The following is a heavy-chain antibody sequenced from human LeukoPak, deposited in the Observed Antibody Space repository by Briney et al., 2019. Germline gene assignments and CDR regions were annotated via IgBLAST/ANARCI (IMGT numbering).Heavy chain of an antibody. J-gene: IGHJ5*02. CDR1: GGSVSSGISY. V-gene: IGHV4-61*01. Sequence: PSETLSLTCSVSGGSVSSGISYWSWIRQPPGEGLEWIAYISDSGGSDYNPSLKSRVTISVDTSKNQFSLKLSSVTAADTAVYYCAREGTAGTNLNWFDPWGQGTLVTVSS. CDR3: AREGTAGTNLNWFDP. D-gene: IGHD1-1*01. CDR2: ISDSGGS.